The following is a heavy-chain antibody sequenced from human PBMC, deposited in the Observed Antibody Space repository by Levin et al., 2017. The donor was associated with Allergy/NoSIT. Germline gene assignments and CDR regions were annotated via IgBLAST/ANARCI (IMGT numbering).Heavy chain of an antibody. Sequence: RASVKVSCAASGFTFSSYAMSWVRQAPGKGLEWVSAISGSGGSTYYADSVKGRFTISRDNSKNTLYLQMNSLRAEDTAVYYCAKHSGGIAVAWSDFWGQGTLVTVSS. J-gene: IGHJ4*02. D-gene: IGHD6-19*01. CDR1: GFTFSSYA. CDR2: ISGSGGST. V-gene: IGHV3-23*01. CDR3: AKHSGGIAVAWSDF.